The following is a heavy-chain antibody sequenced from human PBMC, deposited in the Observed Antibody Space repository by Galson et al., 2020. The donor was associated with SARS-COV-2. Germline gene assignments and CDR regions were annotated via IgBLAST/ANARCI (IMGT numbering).Heavy chain of an antibody. V-gene: IGHV1-8*01. D-gene: IGHD3-22*01. J-gene: IGHJ4*02. CDR1: GYTFTNHD. Sequence: ASVKVSCKASGYTFTNHDINWVRQATGQGLEWMGWMNPNSGNTGNAQKFQGRLTMTRSTSTSTAFMELSSLRSEDTAVYYCARVSADSSGYYFNPDYWGQGTLVTVSA. CDR2: MNPNSGNT. CDR3: ARVSADSSGYYFNPDY.